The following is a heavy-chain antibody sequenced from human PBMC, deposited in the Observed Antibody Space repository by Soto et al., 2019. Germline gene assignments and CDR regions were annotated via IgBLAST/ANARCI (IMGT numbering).Heavy chain of an antibody. CDR1: GFTFSDHY. CDR2: TRNRDNNYSR. Sequence: SLRLSCVASGFTFSDHYLDWVRQAPGTGLEWVGRTRNRDNNYSREYYVSVKGRLIISRDDSENSLYLQMNSLKTEDTAIYYCTINYYGSNGYSLDIWGQGTMVTVSS. D-gene: IGHD3-22*01. V-gene: IGHV3-72*01. CDR3: TINYYGSNGYSLDI. J-gene: IGHJ3*02.